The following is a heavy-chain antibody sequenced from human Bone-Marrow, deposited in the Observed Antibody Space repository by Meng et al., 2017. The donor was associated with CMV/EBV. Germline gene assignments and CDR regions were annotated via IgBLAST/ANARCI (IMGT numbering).Heavy chain of an antibody. V-gene: IGHV6-1*01. CDR1: GDSVSSNSSA. CDR3: ASSLGSSGWPYYYYGMDV. CDR2: TYYRSKWYN. D-gene: IGHD6-19*01. Sequence: SQTLPLTCAISGDSVSSNSSAWNWIRQSPSRGLEWLGRTYYRSKWYNDYAVSVKSRITINPDTSKNQFSLQLNSVTPEDTAVYYCASSLGSSGWPYYYYGMDVWGQGTTVTVSS. J-gene: IGHJ6*02.